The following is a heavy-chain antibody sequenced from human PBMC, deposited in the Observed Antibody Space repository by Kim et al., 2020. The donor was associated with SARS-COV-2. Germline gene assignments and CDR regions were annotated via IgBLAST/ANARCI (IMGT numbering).Heavy chain of an antibody. CDR2: RSSYI. CDR3: ATKRDY. V-gene: IGHV3-21*01. J-gene: IGHJ4*02. Sequence: RSSYIYYADSGKGRFTISRDNAKNSLYLQMNSLRAEDTAVYYCATKRDYWGQGTLVTVSS.